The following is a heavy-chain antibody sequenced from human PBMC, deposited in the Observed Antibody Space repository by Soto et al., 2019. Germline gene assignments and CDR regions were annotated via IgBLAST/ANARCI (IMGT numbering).Heavy chain of an antibody. Sequence: GGSLRLSCAASGFTFSSYAMSWVRQAPGKGLEWVSAISGSGGSTYYADSVKGRFTISRDNSKNTLYLQMNSLRAEDTAVYYCAKVTRYCSGGSCYENPDYWGQGTLVTVSS. D-gene: IGHD2-15*01. J-gene: IGHJ4*02. CDR3: AKVTRYCSGGSCYENPDY. CDR1: GFTFSSYA. V-gene: IGHV3-23*01. CDR2: ISGSGGST.